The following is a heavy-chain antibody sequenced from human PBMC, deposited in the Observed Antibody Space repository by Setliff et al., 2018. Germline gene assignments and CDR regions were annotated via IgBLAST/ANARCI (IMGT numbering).Heavy chain of an antibody. D-gene: IGHD5-12*01. CDR1: GYNFTGYC. CDR3: TKDLKKWLQFGWYFDL. Sequence: ASVKVSCKASGYNFTGYCMYWVRRAPGQGLEWMGWINPNSGGTNYAQKFQGRVSMTRDTSISTAFLELNGLRSDDTAVYYCTKDLKKWLQFGWYFDLWGRGTLVTVSS. V-gene: IGHV1-2*02. CDR2: INPNSGGT. J-gene: IGHJ2*01.